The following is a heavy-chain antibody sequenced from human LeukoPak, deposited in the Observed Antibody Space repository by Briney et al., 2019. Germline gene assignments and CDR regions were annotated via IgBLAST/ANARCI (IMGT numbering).Heavy chain of an antibody. CDR3: ARDRLTSGSYFFDY. V-gene: IGHV3-48*01. CDR1: AFTFSDYS. CDR2: ISGRSSTI. D-gene: IGHD1-26*01. J-gene: IGHJ4*02. Sequence: GGSLRLSRAASAFTFSDYSMNWVRQAPGKGLEWLSYISGRSSTIYYADSVRGRFTISRDNAKNSMYLQMNSLRAEDTAVYYCARDRLTSGSYFFDYWGQGTLVTVSS.